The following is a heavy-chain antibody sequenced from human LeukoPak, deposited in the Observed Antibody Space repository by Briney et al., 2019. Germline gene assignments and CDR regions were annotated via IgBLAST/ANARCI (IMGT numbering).Heavy chain of an antibody. J-gene: IGHJ4*02. CDR2: INHSGST. Sequence: PSETLSLTCAVYGGSFSGYYWSWIRQPPGKGLEWIGEINHSGSTNYNPSLKTRVTISVDTSKNQFSLKLTSVTAADTAVYYCARGSNPFDYWGQGTLVTVSS. V-gene: IGHV4-34*01. CDR3: ARGSNPFDY. CDR1: GGSFSGYY.